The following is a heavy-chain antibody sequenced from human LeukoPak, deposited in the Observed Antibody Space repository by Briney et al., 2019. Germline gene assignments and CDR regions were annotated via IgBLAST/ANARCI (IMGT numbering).Heavy chain of an antibody. CDR2: LYNCATT. V-gene: IGHV4-59*01. CDR1: GGSICSYY. D-gene: IGHD2-2*02. CDR3: ARDSSAIADNWFDP. J-gene: IGHJ5*02. Sequence: SETLSLTCTVSGGSICSYYWSWIRQPPGKGLEWIGYLYNCATTNYNPSLKSRVTISVGTSKNQFSLNLSSVTAADTAVYYCARDSSAIADNWFDPWGQGTLVTVSS.